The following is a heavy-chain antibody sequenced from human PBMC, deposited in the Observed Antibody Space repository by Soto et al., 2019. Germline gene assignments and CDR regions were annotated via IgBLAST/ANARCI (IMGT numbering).Heavy chain of an antibody. D-gene: IGHD2-2*01. J-gene: IGHJ5*02. CDR3: ARVVPGAEAWFGP. CDR1: GYTFSNYG. Sequence: ASVKVSCKTSGYTFSNYGSTWVRQAPGRPLEWLGWISLYSDGTNYAQKLQGRVSMTTDTSTTTAYMELRSLRSDDTAVYYCARVVPGAEAWFGPWGQGTLVTVSS. V-gene: IGHV1-18*01. CDR2: ISLYSDGT.